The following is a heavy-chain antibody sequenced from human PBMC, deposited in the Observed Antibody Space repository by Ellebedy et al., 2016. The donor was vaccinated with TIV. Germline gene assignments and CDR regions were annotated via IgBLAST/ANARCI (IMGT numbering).Heavy chain of an antibody. CDR2: ISGSGGST. J-gene: IGHJ3*02. CDR3: AKDQVYSSSSRGFDI. D-gene: IGHD6-6*01. V-gene: IGHV3-23*01. CDR1: GFTFSSYA. Sequence: GESLKISCAASGFTFSSYAMSWVRQAPGKGLEWASAISGSGGSTFYAYSVKGRFTISRDNSKNTLYLEMNSLRVEDTAVYYCAKDQVYSSSSRGFDIWGQGTMVSVSS.